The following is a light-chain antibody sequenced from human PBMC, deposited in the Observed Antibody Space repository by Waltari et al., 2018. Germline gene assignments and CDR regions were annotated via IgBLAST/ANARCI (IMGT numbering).Light chain of an antibody. Sequence: SISCRSSQSLLHSNGYNYLDWYLQKPGQSPQLLIYLGSNRASGVPDRFSGSGSGTDFTLKISRVEAEDVGVYYCMQSLQALWTFGQGTKVEFK. CDR3: MQSLQALWT. V-gene: IGKV2-28*01. J-gene: IGKJ1*01. CDR2: LGS. CDR1: QSLLHSNGYNY.